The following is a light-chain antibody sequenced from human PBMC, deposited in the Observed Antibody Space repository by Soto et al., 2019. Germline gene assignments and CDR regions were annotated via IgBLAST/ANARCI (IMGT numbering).Light chain of an antibody. J-gene: IGKJ1*01. Sequence: EIVLTQSPATLSLSPGERANLSCRASQIVRNYLAWSQQKPGQAPRLLIYDASNRATGIPARFSGSGSGTDFTFTISSLEPEAGAVDYCHHRGTWTWTFGQGTKVEIK. CDR2: DAS. CDR1: QIVRNY. CDR3: HHRGTWTWT. V-gene: IGKV3-11*01.